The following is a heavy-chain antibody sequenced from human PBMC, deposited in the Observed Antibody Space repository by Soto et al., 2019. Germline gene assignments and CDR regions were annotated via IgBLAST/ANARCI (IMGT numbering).Heavy chain of an antibody. J-gene: IGHJ4*02. D-gene: IGHD3-3*01. Sequence: PGGSLRLSCAASGFTFDFYALSWVRQAPGKGLEWVSGISGSGGSVYYADSVKGRFTISRDNSKNTLYMQMNSLRAEDTAVYYCAKVGTIFGVVITAIDYWGQGTLVTVSS. CDR3: AKVGTIFGVVITAIDY. V-gene: IGHV3-23*01. CDR2: ISGSGGSV. CDR1: GFTFDFYA.